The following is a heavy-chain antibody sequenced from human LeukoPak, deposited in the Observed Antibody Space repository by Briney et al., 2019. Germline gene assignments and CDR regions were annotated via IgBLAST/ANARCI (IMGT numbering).Heavy chain of an antibody. CDR2: TYASGSA. V-gene: IGHV4-61*02. J-gene: IGHJ5*02. CDR3: ARGVGSSESNWFDP. Sequence: PSETLSLTCCVSGGSISSGNYYWSWLRQPAGKGLEWIGRTYASGSATYNPSLKSRVTISVDKSKNQFSLKLNSVTAADTAVYYCARGVGSSESNWFDPWGQGTLATVSS. CDR1: GGSISSGNYY. D-gene: IGHD1-26*01.